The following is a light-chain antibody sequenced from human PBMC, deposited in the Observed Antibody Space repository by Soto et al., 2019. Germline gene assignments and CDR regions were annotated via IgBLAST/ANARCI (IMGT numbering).Light chain of an antibody. V-gene: IGLV2-23*02. J-gene: IGLJ1*01. Sequence: QSVLTQPASVSGSPGQSITISCTGSSSDVGGYKYVSWYQHHPGKAPKLMIYEVSSRPSGVSNRFSGSKSGNTASLTISGLQAEDEADYYCCSYAGSSTFYVFGTGTKVTAL. CDR3: CSYAGSSTFYV. CDR1: SSDVGGYKY. CDR2: EVS.